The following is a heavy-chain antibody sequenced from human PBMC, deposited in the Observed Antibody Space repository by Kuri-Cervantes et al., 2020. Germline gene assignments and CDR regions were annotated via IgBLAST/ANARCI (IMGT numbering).Heavy chain of an antibody. V-gene: IGHV1-18*01. Sequence: ASVKVSCKASGYRFTTYGLTWVRQAPGQGLEWMGWISADNGDTKYAQKFQDRVTMITDTSTNTAYLEVRTLTSDDTAVYFCARAPPALNYYYYYMDVWGKGTTVTVSS. J-gene: IGHJ6*03. CDR2: ISADNGDT. CDR3: ARAPPALNYYYYYMDV. CDR1: GYRFTTYG.